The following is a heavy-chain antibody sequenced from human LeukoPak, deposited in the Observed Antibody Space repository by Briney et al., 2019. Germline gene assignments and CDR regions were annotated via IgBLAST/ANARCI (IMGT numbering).Heavy chain of an antibody. V-gene: IGHV4-34*01. CDR1: HGAIAGYS. Sequence: SETLSLTCTVSHGAIAGYSWSWIPPPPGKGLEWIGEINHSGSTNYNPSLKSPVTISVDTSKNQFSLKLSSVTAADTAVYYCARRYGGYNCFDYWGQGTLVTVSS. CDR2: INHSGST. D-gene: IGHD5-24*01. J-gene: IGHJ4*02. CDR3: ARRYGGYNCFDY.